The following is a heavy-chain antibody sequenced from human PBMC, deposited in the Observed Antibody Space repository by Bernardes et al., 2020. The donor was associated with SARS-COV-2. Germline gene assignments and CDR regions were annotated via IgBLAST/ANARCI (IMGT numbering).Heavy chain of an antibody. J-gene: IGHJ3*02. Sequence: SGHTLVKPTHTLTLTCTFSGFSLSTSGVGVGWIRQPPGKALEWLALIFWNDDKRYSPSLKSSLTITKDTSKNQVVLTISNMDPVDTATYYCAHAGDTYGYDAFDIWGQGTMVTVSS. V-gene: IGHV2-5*01. CDR3: AHAGDTYGYDAFDI. CDR1: GFSLSTSGVG. D-gene: IGHD5-18*01. CDR2: IFWNDDK.